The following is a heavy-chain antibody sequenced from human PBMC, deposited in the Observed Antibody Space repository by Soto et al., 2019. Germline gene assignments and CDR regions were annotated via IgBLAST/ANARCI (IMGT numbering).Heavy chain of an antibody. CDR3: ARGDYDFWSGYYNWFDP. V-gene: IGHV1-2*02. CDR1: GYTFTGYY. Sequence: ASVKVSCKASGYTFTGYYMHWVRQAPGQGLEWMGWINPNSGGTNYAQKFQGRVTMTRDTSTSTVYMELSSLRSEDTAVYYCARGDYDFWSGYYNWFDPWGQGTLVTVSS. CDR2: INPNSGGT. J-gene: IGHJ5*02. D-gene: IGHD3-3*01.